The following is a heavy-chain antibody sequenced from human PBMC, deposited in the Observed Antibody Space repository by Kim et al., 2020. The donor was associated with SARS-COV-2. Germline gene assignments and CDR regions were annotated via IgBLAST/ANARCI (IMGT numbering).Heavy chain of an antibody. J-gene: IGHJ4*02. CDR2: IYYSGST. V-gene: IGHV4-59*08. D-gene: IGHD5-12*01. Sequence: SETLSLTCNVSGGSISSYYWSWIRQPPGKGLEWIGYIYYSGSTNYNPSRKSRVTITVDKSKNQFSLKLSSVTAADTAVYYCARLGSGYDSPTDYWGQGTLVTVSS. CDR1: GGSISSYY. CDR3: ARLGSGYDSPTDY.